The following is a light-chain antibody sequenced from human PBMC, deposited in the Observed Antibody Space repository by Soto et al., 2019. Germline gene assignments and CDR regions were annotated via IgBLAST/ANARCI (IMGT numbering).Light chain of an antibody. J-gene: IGLJ2*01. CDR1: SSNIGKNY. Sequence: QSVLTQPPSMSAAPGQKVTISCSGSSSNIGKNYVSWYQQLPGAAPKLVIYDDNKRPSGIPDRFSGSKSGTSATLGITGLQTGDEADYYCGTWDNSLSAVVFGAGTKVTVL. V-gene: IGLV1-51*01. CDR2: DDN. CDR3: GTWDNSLSAVV.